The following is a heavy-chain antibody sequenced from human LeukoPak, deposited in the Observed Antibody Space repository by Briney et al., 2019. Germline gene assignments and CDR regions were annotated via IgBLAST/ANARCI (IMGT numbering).Heavy chain of an antibody. CDR3: ASGHESYYFDY. CDR1: GGSITSYY. J-gene: IGHJ4*02. D-gene: IGHD3-16*02. CDR2: IYYSGST. V-gene: IGHV4-59*01. Sequence: SETLSLTCTVSGGSITSYYWSWIRQPPGKGLEWIGYIYYSGSTNYNPSLRSRVTISVDTSKNQFSLKLSSVTAADTAVYYCASGHESYYFDYWGQGTLVTVSS.